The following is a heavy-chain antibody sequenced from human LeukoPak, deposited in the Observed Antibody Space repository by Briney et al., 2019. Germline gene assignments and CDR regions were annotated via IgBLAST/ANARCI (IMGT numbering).Heavy chain of an antibody. V-gene: IGHV4-38-2*02. CDR2: IYHSGST. CDR1: GYSLSSAYY. Sequence: SETLSLTCTVSGYSLSSAYYWGWIRQPPGKGLEWIGSIYHSGSTYYNPSLKSRVTISVDTSKNQFSLKLSSVTAADTAVYYCARALGVAVAGTLYYMYVWGKGTTVTISS. CDR3: ARALGVAVAGTLYYMYV. J-gene: IGHJ6*03. D-gene: IGHD6-19*01.